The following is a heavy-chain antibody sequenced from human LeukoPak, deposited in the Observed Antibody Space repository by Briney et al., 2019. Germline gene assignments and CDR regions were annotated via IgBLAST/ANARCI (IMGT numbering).Heavy chain of an antibody. CDR1: GDSMTSYY. CDR2: IDSSGNT. D-gene: IGHD3/OR15-3a*01. V-gene: IGHV4-59*01. CDR3: ARAFDFRIWFDF. J-gene: IGHJ4*02. Sequence: PSETLFLTCTVSGDSMTSYYWTWLRHSPGKGLEWIGYIDSSGNTKYNPSLKSRVTILLDTSKPQFSLRLTSLTAADTAVYYCARAFDFRIWFDFWGQGALVTVTS.